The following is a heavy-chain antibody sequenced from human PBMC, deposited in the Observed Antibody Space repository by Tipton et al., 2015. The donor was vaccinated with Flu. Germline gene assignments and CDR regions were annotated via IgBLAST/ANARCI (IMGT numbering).Heavy chain of an antibody. D-gene: IGHD2-2*01. CDR1: GFSISSGYY. CDR3: AKVYCDSTNCYAGRLQFDC. J-gene: IGHJ4*02. CDR2: IHHSGTT. V-gene: IGHV4-38-2*01. Sequence: TLSLTCAVSGFSISSGYYWGWIRQPPGKGLEWIGGIHHSGTTYYNPSLKSRVTMSVDTSKNQFSLKLSSVTAADTAVYYCAKVYCDSTNCYAGRLQFDCWGQGTLVTVSS.